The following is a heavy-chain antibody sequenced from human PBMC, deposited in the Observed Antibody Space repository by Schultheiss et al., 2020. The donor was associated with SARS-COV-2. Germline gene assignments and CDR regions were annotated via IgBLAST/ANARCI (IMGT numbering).Heavy chain of an antibody. Sequence: SQTLSLTCTVSGGSISSYYWSWIRQPAGKGLEWIGRIYTSGSTNYNPSLKSRVTMSVDTSKNQFSLKLSSVTAADTAVYYCAREGYYGSGSPFNWFDPWGQGTLVTVSS. D-gene: IGHD3-10*01. J-gene: IGHJ5*02. CDR2: IYTSGST. CDR3: AREGYYGSGSPFNWFDP. CDR1: GGSISSYY. V-gene: IGHV4-4*07.